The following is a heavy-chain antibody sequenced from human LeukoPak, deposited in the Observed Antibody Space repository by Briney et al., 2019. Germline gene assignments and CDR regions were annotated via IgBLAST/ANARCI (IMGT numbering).Heavy chain of an antibody. CDR1: GFTFSSYW. CDR3: ARGLASEQRLAYFDY. V-gene: IGHV3-7*01. D-gene: IGHD6-19*01. Sequence: GGSLRLSCAASGFTFSSYWMSWVRQAPGKGLEWVANIKQDGSEKYYVDSVKGRFTISRDNAKNSLYLQMNSLRAEDTAVYYCARGLASEQRLAYFDYWGQGTLVTVSS. CDR2: IKQDGSEK. J-gene: IGHJ4*02.